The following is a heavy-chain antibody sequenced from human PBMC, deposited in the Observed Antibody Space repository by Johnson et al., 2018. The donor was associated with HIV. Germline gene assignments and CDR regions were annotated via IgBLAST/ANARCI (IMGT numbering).Heavy chain of an antibody. CDR2: ISSGGSSI. D-gene: IGHD3-3*01. Sequence: QVQLVESGGDLVKPGGSLRVSCLASGFVFSDSHMSWIRQAPGKGLEWISYISSGGSSIYYADSVRGRFTISRDNAKKSLFLQLSRLRAGDTAVYYCARGQHYDFWSGYYPIGGETFDFWGQGEMLTVSS. J-gene: IGHJ3*01. CDR3: ARGQHYDFWSGYYPIGGETFDF. V-gene: IGHV3-11*04. CDR1: GFVFSDSH.